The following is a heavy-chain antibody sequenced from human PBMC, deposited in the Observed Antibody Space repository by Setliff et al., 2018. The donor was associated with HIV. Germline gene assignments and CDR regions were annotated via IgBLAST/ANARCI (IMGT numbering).Heavy chain of an antibody. D-gene: IGHD5-12*01. CDR3: ARVNEVATIIYYYYSMDV. CDR1: GGSFSGYS. J-gene: IGHJ6*03. V-gene: IGHV4-34*01. Sequence: SETLSLTCVVYGGSFSGYSWTWIRQPPGKGLEWIGEINHSGSTNYNPSLKSRVTISVDTSKNQFSLKLSSVTAADTAVYYCARVNEVATIIYYYYSMDVWGKGTTVTVSS. CDR2: INHSGST.